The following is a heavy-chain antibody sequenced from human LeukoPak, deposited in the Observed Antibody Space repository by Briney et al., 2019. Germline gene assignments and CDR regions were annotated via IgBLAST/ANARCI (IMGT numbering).Heavy chain of an antibody. D-gene: IGHD3-3*01. CDR1: GFTFSSYA. Sequence: GGSLRLSCAASGFTFSSYAMSWVRQAPGKGLEWVSAISGSGGSTYYADSVKGRFTISRDNAKNSLYLQMNSLRAEDTAVYYCARDPTYYDFWSYRGYFDYWGQGTLVTVSS. J-gene: IGHJ4*02. V-gene: IGHV3-23*01. CDR2: ISGSGGST. CDR3: ARDPTYYDFWSYRGYFDY.